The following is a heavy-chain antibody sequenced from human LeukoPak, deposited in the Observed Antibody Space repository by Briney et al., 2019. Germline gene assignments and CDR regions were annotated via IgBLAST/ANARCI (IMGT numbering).Heavy chain of an antibody. CDR3: ARDFTIFGVVTPRRVFDP. J-gene: IGHJ5*02. CDR2: INPNSGGT. V-gene: IGHV1-2*02. Sequence: ASVKVSCKASGYTFTDCYMHWVRQAPGQGLERMGWINPNSGGTNYAQKFQGRVTMTRDTSISTAYMELSRLRSDDTAVYYCARDFTIFGVVTPRRVFDPWGQGTLVTVSS. D-gene: IGHD3-3*01. CDR1: GYTFTDCY.